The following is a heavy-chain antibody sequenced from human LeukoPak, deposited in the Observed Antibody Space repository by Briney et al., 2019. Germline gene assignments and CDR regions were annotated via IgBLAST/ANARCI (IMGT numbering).Heavy chain of an antibody. CDR3: AKYGIPARPIYYYGMDV. V-gene: IGHV3-23*01. CDR2: ISGSGGST. Sequence: PGGSLRLSCAAPGFTFSSYAMSWVRQAPGKGLEWVSAISGSGGSTYYADSVKGRFTISRDNSKNTLYLQMNSLRAEDTAVYYCAKYGIPARPIYYYGMDVWGQGTTVTVSS. D-gene: IGHD6-6*01. CDR1: GFTFSSYA. J-gene: IGHJ6*02.